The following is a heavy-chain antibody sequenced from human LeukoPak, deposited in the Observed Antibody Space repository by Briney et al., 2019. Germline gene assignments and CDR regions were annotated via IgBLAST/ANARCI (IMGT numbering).Heavy chain of an antibody. Sequence: GASVKVSCKASGYTFTGYYMHWVRQAPGQGLEWMGWISAYNGNTNYAQKLQGRVTMTTDTSTSTAYMELRSLRSDDTAVYYCARVPRPRLLWFGESSYYYYMDVWGKGTTVTISS. CDR2: ISAYNGNT. CDR1: GYTFTGYY. V-gene: IGHV1-18*04. D-gene: IGHD3-10*01. J-gene: IGHJ6*03. CDR3: ARVPRPRLLWFGESSYYYYMDV.